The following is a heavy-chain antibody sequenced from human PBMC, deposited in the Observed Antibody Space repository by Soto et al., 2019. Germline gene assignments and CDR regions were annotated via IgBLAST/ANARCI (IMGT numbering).Heavy chain of an antibody. J-gene: IGHJ3*02. CDR1: GFTFTSYY. D-gene: IGHD2-21*01. V-gene: IGHV1-46*01. CDR2: INPNGGTT. CDR3: AIRETNCGEDAFDI. Sequence: HVQLVQSGAEVKKPVSSVKGSCKASGFTFTSYYMHWVRQAPGQGLEWMGIINPNGGTTSYPQKFQARVTMTNDTSTSTVYMELRSLRPEDTAVYYCAIRETNCGEDAFDIWGQGTMVTVSS.